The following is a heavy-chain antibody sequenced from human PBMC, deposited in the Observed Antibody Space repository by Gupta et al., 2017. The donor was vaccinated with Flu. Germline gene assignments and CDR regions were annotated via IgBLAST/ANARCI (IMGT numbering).Heavy chain of an antibody. D-gene: IGHD1-7*01. J-gene: IGHJ4*02. V-gene: IGHV3-11*05. CDR2: ISSSSSYT. CDR1: GFTFSDYY. Sequence: QVQLVESGGGLVKPGGSLGLSCAASGFTFSDYYMSWIRQAPGKGLEWVSYISSSSSYTNYADSVKGRFTISRDNAKNSLYLQMNSLRAEDTAVYYCARDYSRWLELRGFDYWGQGTLVTVSS. CDR3: ARDYSRWLELRGFDY.